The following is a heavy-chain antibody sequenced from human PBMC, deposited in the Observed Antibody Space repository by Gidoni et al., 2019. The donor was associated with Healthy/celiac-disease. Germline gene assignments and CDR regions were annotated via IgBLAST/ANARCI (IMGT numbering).Heavy chain of an antibody. J-gene: IGHJ4*02. CDR1: GFTFSSYS. Sequence: EVQLVESGGGLVKPGGSLRLSCAASGFTFSSYSMNWVRQAPGKGLEWFSSISSSSSYIYYADSVKGRFTISRDNAKNSLYLQMNSLRAEDTAVYYCARDSNYYDSSGYEYWGQGTLVTVSS. CDR3: ARDSNYYDSSGYEY. V-gene: IGHV3-21*01. D-gene: IGHD3-22*01. CDR2: ISSSSSYI.